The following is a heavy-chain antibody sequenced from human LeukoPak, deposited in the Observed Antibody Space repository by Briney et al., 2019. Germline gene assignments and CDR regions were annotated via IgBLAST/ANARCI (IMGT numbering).Heavy chain of an antibody. J-gene: IGHJ4*02. Sequence: ASVKVSCKASVYTFTSYGISWVRPAPGQGVEWMGWISAYNGNTNYAQKLQGRVTMTTETSTNTAYMELRSLRSDDTAVYYCARDYWGQGIDYWGQGTLVTVSS. CDR1: VYTFTSYG. D-gene: IGHD7-27*01. CDR2: ISAYNGNT. CDR3: ARDYWGQGIDY. V-gene: IGHV1-18*01.